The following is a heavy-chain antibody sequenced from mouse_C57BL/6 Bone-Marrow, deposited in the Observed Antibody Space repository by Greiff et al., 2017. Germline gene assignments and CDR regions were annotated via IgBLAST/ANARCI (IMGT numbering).Heavy chain of an antibody. CDR1: CYTFTEYT. Sequence: VQLVESGAELVKPGASVKLSCKASCYTFTEYTIHWVKQRSGLGLEWIGWFYPGSGSIKYNEKFKDKATLTADKSSSTVYMELSRLTSVDSAVYFCAKHEEDYYPWFAYWGPGTLVTVSA. CDR2: FYPGSGSI. V-gene: IGHV1-62-2*01. D-gene: IGHD1-1*02. J-gene: IGHJ3*01. CDR3: AKHEEDYYPWFAY.